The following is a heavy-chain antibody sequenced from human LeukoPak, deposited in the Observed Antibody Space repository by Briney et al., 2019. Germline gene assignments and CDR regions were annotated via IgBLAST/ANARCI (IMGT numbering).Heavy chain of an antibody. V-gene: IGHV3-48*01. CDR3: ARGVEPIFEY. CDR1: GFTFSSYS. Sequence: GGSLRLSCAASGFTFSSYSMNWVRQAPGKGLEWVSYISSRSSTIYYADSVKGRFTISRDNAKNSLYLQMNSLRAEDTAVYYCARGVEPIFEYWGQGTLVTVSS. CDR2: ISSRSSTI. D-gene: IGHD3-3*01. J-gene: IGHJ4*02.